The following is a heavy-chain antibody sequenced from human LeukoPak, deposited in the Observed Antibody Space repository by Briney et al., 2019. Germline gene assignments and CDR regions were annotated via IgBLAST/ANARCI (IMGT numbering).Heavy chain of an antibody. D-gene: IGHD3-10*01. J-gene: IGHJ4*02. CDR3: AKTRSSGRGFPPFDY. V-gene: IGHV3-23*01. Sequence: PGGSLRLSCAASGFTFSSYAMSWVRQAPGKGLEWVSAISGSGGSTYYADSVKGRFTISRDNSKNTLYLQMNSLRAEDTAVYYCAKTRSSGRGFPPFDYWGQGTLVTVSS. CDR2: ISGSGGST. CDR1: GFTFSSYA.